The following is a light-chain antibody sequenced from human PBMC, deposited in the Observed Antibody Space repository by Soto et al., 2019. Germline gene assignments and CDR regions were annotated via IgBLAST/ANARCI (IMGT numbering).Light chain of an antibody. CDR3: QQTDSYPST. V-gene: IGKV1-9*01. Sequence: IQLTQSPSSLSASVGDRVTVTCRASQGIGTYLVWYQQKRGKAPTVLIYASSTLQTGVPSRFSGSGSGTDFTLTLNSLQPEDFATYDCQQTDSYPSTVGGGTKGDIK. CDR2: ASS. CDR1: QGIGTY. J-gene: IGKJ4*01.